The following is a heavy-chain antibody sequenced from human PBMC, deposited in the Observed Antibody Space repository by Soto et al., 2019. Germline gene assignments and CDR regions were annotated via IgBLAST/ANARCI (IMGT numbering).Heavy chain of an antibody. CDR3: ARDIEQQLVRRRFSRFDP. J-gene: IGHJ5*02. V-gene: IGHV1-69*06. Sequence: QVQLVQSGAEVKKPGSSVKVSCKSSGGTFSSYAISWVRQAPGQGLEWMGGIIPIFGTANYAQKFQGRVTITADKSTSTAYMELSSLRSEDTAVYYCARDIEQQLVRRRFSRFDPWGQGTLVTVSS. CDR2: IIPIFGTA. CDR1: GGTFSSYA. D-gene: IGHD6-13*01.